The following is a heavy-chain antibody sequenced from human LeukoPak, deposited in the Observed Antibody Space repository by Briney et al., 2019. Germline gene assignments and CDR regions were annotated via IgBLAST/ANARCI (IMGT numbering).Heavy chain of an antibody. Sequence: GASVKVSCKASGYTFTSYGISWVRQAPGQGLEWMGWISAYNGNTNYAQKLQGRVTMTTDTSTSTAYMELRSLRSDDTAVYYCARGLYCTNGVCYTDFDYWGQGTLVTLSS. CDR3: ARGLYCTNGVCYTDFDY. CDR1: GYTFTSYG. J-gene: IGHJ4*02. D-gene: IGHD2-8*01. CDR2: ISAYNGNT. V-gene: IGHV1-18*01.